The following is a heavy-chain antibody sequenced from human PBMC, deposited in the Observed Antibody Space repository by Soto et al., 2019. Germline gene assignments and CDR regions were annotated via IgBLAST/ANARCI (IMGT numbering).Heavy chain of an antibody. V-gene: IGHV1-8*01. D-gene: IGHD4-17*01. CDR2: MNPNSGNT. CDR1: GYTFTSYD. J-gene: IGHJ4*02. Sequence: QVQLVQSGAEVKKPGASVKVSCEASGYTFTSYDINWVRQATGQGLEGMGWMNPNSGNTGYAQRLQGRVTMTRNTSISTAYMELSSLRSEDTAVYYCARSTNDYGDRHWGQGTLVTVSS. CDR3: ARSTNDYGDRH.